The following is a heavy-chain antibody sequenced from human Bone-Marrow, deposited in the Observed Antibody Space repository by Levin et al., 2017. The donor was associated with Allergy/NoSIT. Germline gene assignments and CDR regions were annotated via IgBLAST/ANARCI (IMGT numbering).Heavy chain of an antibody. V-gene: IGHV2-5*02. CDR1: GFSLSTSGVG. D-gene: IGHD2-2*02. CDR3: AHRQYANLYRDWGDFDH. CDR2: IYWDDDK. J-gene: IGHJ4*02. Sequence: SGPTLVKPTQTLTLTCTFSGFSLSTSGVGVGWIRQPPGKALEWLALIYWDDDKRYSPSLKNRLTIMKDTSRNQVVLSMTNMDPVDTATYYCAHRQYANLYRDWGDFDHWGQGTLVTVS.